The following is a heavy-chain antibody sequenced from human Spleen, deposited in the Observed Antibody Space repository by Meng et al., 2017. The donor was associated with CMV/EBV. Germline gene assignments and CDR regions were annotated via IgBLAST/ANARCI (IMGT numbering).Heavy chain of an antibody. CDR3: ARQGRVYFDY. J-gene: IGHJ4*02. V-gene: IGHV4-34*01. Sequence: LSLTCAVSGGSFRGYYWSWIRQAPDKGLEWVGEISQSGRTNYNLALKSRVSMSVHTSERQFSLELSSVTAADSAVYYCARQGRVYFDYWGQGTLVTVSS. CDR2: ISQSGRT. CDR1: GGSFRGYY. D-gene: IGHD3-10*01.